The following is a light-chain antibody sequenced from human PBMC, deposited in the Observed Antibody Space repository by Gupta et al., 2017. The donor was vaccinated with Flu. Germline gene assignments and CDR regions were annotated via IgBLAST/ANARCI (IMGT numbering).Light chain of an antibody. V-gene: IGLV2-14*04. Sequence: SITISCTGTSSDVGGYNYVSWYQQHPGKAPKLMIYDVSKRPSGVSNRFSGSKSGNTASLTISGLQAEDEADYYCSSYTSSSTLVFGGGNKLTVL. CDR1: SSDVGGYNY. CDR3: SSYTSSSTLV. CDR2: DVS. J-gene: IGLJ3*02.